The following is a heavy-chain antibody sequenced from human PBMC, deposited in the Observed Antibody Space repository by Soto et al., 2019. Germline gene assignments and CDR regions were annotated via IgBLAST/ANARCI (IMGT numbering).Heavy chain of an antibody. J-gene: IGHJ3*01. D-gene: IGHD3-9*01. CDR2: INADGSST. CDR3: ARSPGGYYID. V-gene: IGHV3-74*01. CDR1: GFSFSSYW. Sequence: GGSLRLSCADSGFSFSSYWMHWVRQGPGKGLVWVSRINADGSSTNYADSVKGRFTISRDNAKNTLYLQMNSLRAEDTAVYYCARSPGGYYIDWGQGTMVTVSS.